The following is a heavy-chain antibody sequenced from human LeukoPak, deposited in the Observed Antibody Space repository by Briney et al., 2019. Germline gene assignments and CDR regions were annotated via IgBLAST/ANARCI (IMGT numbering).Heavy chain of an antibody. CDR2: INHSGST. J-gene: IGHJ5*02. CDR3: ARVGRELLWFGEKKNWFDP. Sequence: PETLSLTCAVYAGSFSGYYWSWIRQPPGKGLEWIGEINHSGSTNYNPSLKSRGTISVDTSKNQFSLKLSSVTAADTAVYYCARVGRELLWFGEKKNWFDPWGQGTLVTVSS. V-gene: IGHV4-34*01. CDR1: AGSFSGYY. D-gene: IGHD3-10*01.